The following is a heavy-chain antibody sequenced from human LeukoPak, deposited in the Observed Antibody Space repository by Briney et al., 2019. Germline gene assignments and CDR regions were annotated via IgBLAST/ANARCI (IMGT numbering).Heavy chain of an antibody. D-gene: IGHD3-3*01. Sequence: PSETLSLTCTVSGGSISSSSYYWGWIRQPPGKGLEWIGSNYYSGSTYYNPSLKSRVTISVDTSKNQFSLKLSSVTAADTAVYYCARDYDFWSGGGGNWFDPWGQGTLVTVSS. CDR3: ARDYDFWSGGGGNWFDP. CDR2: NYYSGST. J-gene: IGHJ5*02. V-gene: IGHV4-39*07. CDR1: GGSISSSSYY.